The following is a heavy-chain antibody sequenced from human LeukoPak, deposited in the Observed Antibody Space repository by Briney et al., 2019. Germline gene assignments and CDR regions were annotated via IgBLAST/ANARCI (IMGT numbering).Heavy chain of an antibody. V-gene: IGHV4-59*11. CDR2: FYDMGRH. D-gene: IGHD3-16*01. CDR1: GGYICSHY. J-gene: IGHJ4*02. CDR3: ARGGVLKSVDY. Sequence: PSETLSLTCTVSGGYICSHYWTWIRQTPGKGLEWIGYFYDMGRHKYNPSLTTRATISVDRSKKQFSLRLSSVTAADTAVYYCARGGVLKSVDYWGQRTLVAASP.